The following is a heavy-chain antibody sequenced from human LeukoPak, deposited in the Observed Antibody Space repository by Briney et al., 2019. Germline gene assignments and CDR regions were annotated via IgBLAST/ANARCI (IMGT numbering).Heavy chain of an antibody. D-gene: IGHD2-2*01. CDR3: AKDEVGYCSSTSCHGAFDI. J-gene: IGHJ3*02. V-gene: IGHV3-23*01. CDR1: GFTFSSYA. Sequence: QPRGSLRLSCAASGFTFSSYAMSWVRQAPGKGLEWVSAISGSGGSTYYADSVKGRFTISRDNSKSTLYLQMNSLRAEDTAVYYCAKDEVGYCSSTSCHGAFDIWGQGTTVTVSS. CDR2: ISGSGGST.